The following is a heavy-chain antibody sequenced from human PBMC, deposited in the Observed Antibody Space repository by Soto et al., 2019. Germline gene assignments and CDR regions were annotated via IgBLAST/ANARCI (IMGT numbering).Heavy chain of an antibody. CDR2: IYYNGST. V-gene: IGHV4-39*01. Sequence: QVQLQESGPGLVKPSETLSLTCTVSGGSISTSTFYWGWIRQPPGKGLEWIGNIYYNGSTNYNPSLKSRVTISLDTSKNQFSLKLSSVTAADTAVYFCARRYQLQEFDSWGQGTLVTVSS. CDR3: ARRYQLQEFDS. CDR1: GGSISTSTFY. D-gene: IGHD1-1*01. J-gene: IGHJ4*02.